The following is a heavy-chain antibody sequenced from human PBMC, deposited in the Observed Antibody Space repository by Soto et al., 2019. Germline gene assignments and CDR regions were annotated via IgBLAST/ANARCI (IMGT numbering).Heavy chain of an antibody. J-gene: IGHJ3*02. D-gene: IGHD3-22*01. Sequence: QVQLVQSGAEVKKPGSSVKVSCKASGGTFSSYAISWVRQAPGQGLEWMGGIIPIFGTANYAQKFQGRVTITADESTSTAYMELSSLRSEDTAVYYCACGPYDSIGRPHAFDIWGQGTMVTVSS. CDR1: GGTFSSYA. CDR2: IIPIFGTA. V-gene: IGHV1-69*01. CDR3: ACGPYDSIGRPHAFDI.